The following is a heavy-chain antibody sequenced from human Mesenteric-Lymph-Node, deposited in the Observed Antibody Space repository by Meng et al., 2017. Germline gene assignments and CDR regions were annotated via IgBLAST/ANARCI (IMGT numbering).Heavy chain of an antibody. CDR3: ARDRKHYGERGWFDP. CDR1: GGSISSGDYY. J-gene: IGHJ5*02. D-gene: IGHD4-17*01. V-gene: IGHV4-30-4*01. Sequence: VQRQESGPGLAQPSQTLSLTCTVSGGSISSGDYYWSWIRQPPGKGLEWIGYIYYSGSTYSNASLKSRVTISIDRSKNQFSLKLSSVTAADTAVYYCARDRKHYGERGWFDPWGQGTLVTVSS. CDR2: IYYSGST.